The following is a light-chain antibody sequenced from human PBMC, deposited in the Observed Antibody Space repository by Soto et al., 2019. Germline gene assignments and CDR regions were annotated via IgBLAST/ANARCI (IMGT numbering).Light chain of an antibody. CDR1: QSVSSY. CDR2: DAS. V-gene: IGKV3-11*01. Sequence: EIVLTQSPATLSLSPGERATLSCRASQSVSSYLAWYQQKPGQAPRRLIYDASNRATGIPARFSASGSGTDFTLTISILEPEDFAVYYCQQRSNWPSLTFGGGTKVEIK. J-gene: IGKJ4*01. CDR3: QQRSNWPSLT.